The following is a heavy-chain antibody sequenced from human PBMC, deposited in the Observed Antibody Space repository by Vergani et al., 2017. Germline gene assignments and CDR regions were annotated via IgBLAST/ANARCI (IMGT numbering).Heavy chain of an antibody. D-gene: IGHD2-21*01. CDR2: IEDDGDDK. V-gene: IGHV3-7*01. CDR3: ARDIPRGASYFDF. J-gene: IGHJ4*02. Sequence: EVQLVESGGGFVRPGESLRLSCAASGFTFSKYWMTWVRQAPGKGLEWVANIEDDGDDKNYADSVKGRFTTSRDNADNSVYLQMNSLRPVDTAVYYCARDIPRGASYFDFWGRGALVIVSS. CDR1: GFTFSKYW.